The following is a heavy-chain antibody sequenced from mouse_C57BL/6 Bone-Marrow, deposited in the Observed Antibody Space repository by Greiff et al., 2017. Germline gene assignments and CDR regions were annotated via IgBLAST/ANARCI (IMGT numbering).Heavy chain of an antibody. V-gene: IGHV1-50*01. CDR1: GYTFTSYW. Sequence: QVQLKQPGAELVKPGASVKLSCKASGYTFTSYWMQWVKQRPGQGLEWIGEIDPSDSYTNYNQKFKGKATLTVDTSSSTAYMQLSSLTSEDSAVYYCARGGFYYGSRGGAMDYWGQGTSVTVSS. D-gene: IGHD1-1*01. CDR3: ARGGFYYGSRGGAMDY. J-gene: IGHJ4*01. CDR2: IDPSDSYT.